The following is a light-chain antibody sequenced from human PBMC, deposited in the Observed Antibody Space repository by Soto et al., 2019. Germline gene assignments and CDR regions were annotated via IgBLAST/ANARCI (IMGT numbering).Light chain of an antibody. CDR1: QNIYTW. J-gene: IGKJ5*01. Sequence: DYQVTQSPSTLSASVGARVPITCRASQNIYTWLAWYQQKPGIAPKLLIYGASTLQSGVPSRFSGSGSGTDYTLTISSLQPEDFATYYCQQSYRTPTFGQGTRLEI. V-gene: IGKV1-39*01. CDR3: QQSYRTPT. CDR2: GAS.